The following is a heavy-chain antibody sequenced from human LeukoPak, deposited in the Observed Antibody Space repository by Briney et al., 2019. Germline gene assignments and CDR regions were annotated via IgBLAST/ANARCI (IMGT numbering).Heavy chain of an antibody. CDR3: ARVGYSSSWYPYYYYGMDV. CDR1: GYTFTSYD. V-gene: IGHV1-8*01. J-gene: IGHJ6*02. Sequence: ASVKVSCKASGYTFTSYDINWVRQATGQGLEWMGWMNPNSGNTGYAQKFQGRVTITRNTSISTAYMELSSLRSEDTAVYYCARVGYSSSWYPYYYYGMDVWGQGTTVTVSS. CDR2: MNPNSGNT. D-gene: IGHD6-13*01.